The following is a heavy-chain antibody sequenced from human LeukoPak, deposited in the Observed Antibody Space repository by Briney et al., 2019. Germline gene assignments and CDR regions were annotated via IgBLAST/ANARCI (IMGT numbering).Heavy chain of an antibody. V-gene: IGHV4-59*01. J-gene: IGHJ6*03. Sequence: SETLSLTCTVSGGSISSYYWSWIRQPPGKGLEWIGYIYYSGSTNYNPSLKSRVTISVDTSKNQFSLKLSSVTAADTAVYYCARALYCSSTSCYPYYYMDVWGKGTTVTVSS. CDR2: IYYSGST. CDR3: ARALYCSSTSCYPYYYMDV. D-gene: IGHD2-2*01. CDR1: GGSISSYY.